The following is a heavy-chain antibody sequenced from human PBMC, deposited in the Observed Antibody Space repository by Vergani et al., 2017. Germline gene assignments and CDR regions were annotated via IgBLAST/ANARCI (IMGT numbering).Heavy chain of an antibody. CDR2: IYPGDSDT. CDR3: ARQVLSQQPHWEFDY. D-gene: IGHD6-13*01. Sequence: EVQLVQSGAEVKKPGESLTISCKGSGYSFTSYWIGWVRQMPGKGLEWMGIIYPGDSDTRYSPSVQGQVTIPAEKSISTAYLQWSSLKASDTAMYYCARQVLSQQPHWEFDYWGQGTLVTVSS. CDR1: GYSFTSYW. V-gene: IGHV5-51*01. J-gene: IGHJ4*02.